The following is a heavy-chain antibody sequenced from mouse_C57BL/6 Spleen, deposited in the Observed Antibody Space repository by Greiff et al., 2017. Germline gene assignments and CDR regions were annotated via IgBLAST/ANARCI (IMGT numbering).Heavy chain of an antibody. CDR2: IDPEDGET. Sequence: EVQGVESGAELVKPGASVKLSCTASGFNIKDYYMHWVKQRTEQGLEWIGRIDPEDGETKYAPKFQGKATITADTSSNTAYLPLSILTSEDTAVYYCARNYSPYYYAMDYWGQGTSVTVSS. CDR1: GFNIKDYY. CDR3: ARNYSPYYYAMDY. J-gene: IGHJ4*01. V-gene: IGHV14-2*01. D-gene: IGHD2-12*01.